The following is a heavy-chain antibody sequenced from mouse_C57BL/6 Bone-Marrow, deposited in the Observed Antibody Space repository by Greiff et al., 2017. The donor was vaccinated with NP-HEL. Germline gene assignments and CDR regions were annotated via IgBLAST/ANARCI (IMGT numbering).Heavy chain of an antibody. Sequence: QVQLQQPGAELVRPGTSVKLSCKASGYTFTSYWMHWVKQRPGQGLEWIGVIDPSDSYTNYNQTFKGKATLTVDTSSSTAYIQLISLTSEDSAVYYCIYDNYAMDYWGQGTSVTVSS. J-gene: IGHJ4*01. CDR2: IDPSDSYT. V-gene: IGHV1-59*01. CDR1: GYTFTSYW. CDR3: IYDNYAMDY. D-gene: IGHD2-3*01.